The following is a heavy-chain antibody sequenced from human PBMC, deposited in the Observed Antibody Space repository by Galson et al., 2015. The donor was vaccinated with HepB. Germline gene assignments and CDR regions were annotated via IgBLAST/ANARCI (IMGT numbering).Heavy chain of an antibody. CDR3: AKDGIMVANNPYHFHY. CDR1: GLSFTRYA. J-gene: IGHJ4*02. V-gene: IGHV3-23*01. Sequence: SLRLSCAASGLSFTRYAMTWVRQAPGKGLEWVSSITSSGGNSYYTDSVKGRFTVSRDNSKNTLLLQLNSLRAEDTAMYFCAKDGIMVANNPYHFHYWGQGTLFTVSS. D-gene: IGHD2-15*01. CDR2: ITSSGGNS.